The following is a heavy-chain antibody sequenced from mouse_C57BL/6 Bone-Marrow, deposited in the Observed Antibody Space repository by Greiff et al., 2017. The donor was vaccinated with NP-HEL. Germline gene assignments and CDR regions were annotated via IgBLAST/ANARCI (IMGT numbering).Heavy chain of an antibody. CDR2: IRSKSNNYAT. V-gene: IGHV10-1*01. CDR1: GFSFNTYA. Sequence: EVQLVESGGGLVQPKGSLKLSCAASGFSFNTYAMNWVRQAPGKGLEWVARIRSKSNNYATYYADSVKDRFTISRDDSESMLYLQMNNLKTEDTAMYYCVRHPYYYGTYAMDYWGQGTSVTVSS. J-gene: IGHJ4*01. D-gene: IGHD1-1*01. CDR3: VRHPYYYGTYAMDY.